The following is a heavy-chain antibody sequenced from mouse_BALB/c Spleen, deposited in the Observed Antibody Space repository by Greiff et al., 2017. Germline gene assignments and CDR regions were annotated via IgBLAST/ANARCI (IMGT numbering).Heavy chain of an antibody. J-gene: IGHJ2*01. V-gene: IGHV1S56*01. CDR2: IYPGDGST. CDR1: GYTFTSYY. CDR3: ARGDYGSSVDY. D-gene: IGHD1-1*01. Sequence: VQLQQSGPELVKPGASVKMSCKASGYTFTSYYIHWVKQRPGQGLEWIGWIYPGDGSTKYNEKFKGKTTLTADKSSSTAYMLLSSLTSEDSAIYFCARGDYGSSVDYWGQGTTLTVSS.